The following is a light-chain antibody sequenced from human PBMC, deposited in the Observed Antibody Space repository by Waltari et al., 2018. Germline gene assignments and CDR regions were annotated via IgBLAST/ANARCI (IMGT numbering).Light chain of an antibody. V-gene: IGKV3-20*01. CDR3: QQYGSSPRT. CDR1: QSVSSN. J-gene: IGKJ1*01. Sequence: EIVMTQSPATLSVSPGERATLSCRASQSVSSNLAWYQQKPGQAPRRLVYGASSRATGIPDRFSGSGSGTDFTLTISRLEPEDFAVYYCQQYGSSPRTFGQGTKVEIK. CDR2: GAS.